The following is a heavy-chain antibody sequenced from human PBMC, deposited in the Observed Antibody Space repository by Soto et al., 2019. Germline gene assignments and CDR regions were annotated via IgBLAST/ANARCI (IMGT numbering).Heavy chain of an antibody. V-gene: IGHV4-30-4*01. J-gene: IGHJ5*02. D-gene: IGHD1-1*01. CDR2: IFYSGSA. Sequence: SETLSLTCTVSGGSISSGDYYWSWIRQPPGKDLEWIGYIFYSGSAYYNPSLKSRVAISVDTSKNQFSLKLSSVTAADTAVYYCARAGRVHVNWLDAWGQGTLVTVSS. CDR3: ARAGRVHVNWLDA. CDR1: GGSISSGDYY.